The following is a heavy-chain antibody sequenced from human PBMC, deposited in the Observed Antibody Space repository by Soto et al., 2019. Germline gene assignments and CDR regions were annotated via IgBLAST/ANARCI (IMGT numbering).Heavy chain of an antibody. Sequence: GGSLRVSCAASEFTFYTYERNCLRQPPGKGLEWVSYISSSGSTTYYADSVKVRFTISRDNAKNSLYLQMNSLRAEDTAIYYCATRSGGGGAFDFWGQGTMVTVSS. CDR1: EFTFYTYE. V-gene: IGHV3-48*03. CDR2: ISSSGSTT. D-gene: IGHD3-10*01. J-gene: IGHJ3*01. CDR3: ATRSGGGGAFDF.